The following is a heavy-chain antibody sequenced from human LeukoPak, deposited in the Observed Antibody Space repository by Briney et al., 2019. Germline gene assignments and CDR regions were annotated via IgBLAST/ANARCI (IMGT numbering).Heavy chain of an antibody. CDR2: IQSKTYGGTT. CDR3: ATLTVRGVINI. J-gene: IGHJ4*02. CDR1: GFTFSNTW. D-gene: IGHD3-10*01. Sequence: GGSLRLSCAASGFTFSNTWMNWVRQAPGKGLEWVGRIQSKTYGGTTEYAAPVKGRFTISRDDSKTTLYLQMNSLKTEDTAVYYCATLTVRGVINIWGQGTLVTVSS. V-gene: IGHV3-15*01.